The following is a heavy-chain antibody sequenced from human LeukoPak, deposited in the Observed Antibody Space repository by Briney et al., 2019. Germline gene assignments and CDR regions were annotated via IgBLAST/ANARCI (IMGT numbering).Heavy chain of an antibody. CDR3: AREQGHYDILTGFDY. CDR2: TYYRSKWYN. D-gene: IGHD3-9*01. Sequence: SQTLSLTCVISGDSVSSNSAAWNWIRQSASRGLEWLGRTYYRSKWYNDYAVSVKSRITINPDTSKNQFSLQLNSVTPEDTAVYYCAREQGHYDILTGFDYWGQGTLVTVSS. V-gene: IGHV6-1*01. J-gene: IGHJ4*02. CDR1: GDSVSSNSAA.